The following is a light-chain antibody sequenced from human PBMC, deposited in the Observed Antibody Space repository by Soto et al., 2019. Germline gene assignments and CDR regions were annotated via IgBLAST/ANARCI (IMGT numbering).Light chain of an antibody. CDR3: QYLGT. CDR1: QSVGRRY. Sequence: PGERATLSCRASQSVGRRYLAWYQQRPGQAPRLLIYDTSERASDIPDRFSGSGSGTDFTLTISRLVPEDFAVYYCQYLGTFGGVTKVEIK. V-gene: IGKV3D-20*02. J-gene: IGKJ4*01. CDR2: DTS.